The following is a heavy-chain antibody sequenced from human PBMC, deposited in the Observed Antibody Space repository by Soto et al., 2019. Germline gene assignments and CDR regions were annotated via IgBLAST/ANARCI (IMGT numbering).Heavy chain of an antibody. Sequence: EVQLVESGGGLVQPGGSLRLSCAASGFTYSSYAMHCIRQAPGKRLDYVSAITPNGGSTYYANSVKGRFTISRDNSKNTLYLQMGSLRAEDMAVYYCARELGDYYDSSGYYPYYFDLWGQGTLVTVSS. CDR1: GFTYSSYA. CDR3: ARELGDYYDSSGYYPYYFDL. J-gene: IGHJ4*02. CDR2: ITPNGGST. D-gene: IGHD3-22*01. V-gene: IGHV3-64*01.